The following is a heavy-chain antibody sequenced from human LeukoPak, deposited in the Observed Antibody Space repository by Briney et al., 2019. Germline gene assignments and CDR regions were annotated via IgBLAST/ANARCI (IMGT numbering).Heavy chain of an antibody. CDR1: GFTYSSYA. CDR3: AKYEIDY. J-gene: IGHJ4*02. D-gene: IGHD3-16*01. V-gene: IGHV3-23*01. CDR2: ISGSGGST. Sequence: GGSLRLSCAASGFTYSSYAMSWVRQAPGTGLEWVSGISGSGGSTYSADSVKGRFTISRDNSKNTLYLQMNNLRAEDTAVYYCAKYEIDYWGQGTLVTVSS.